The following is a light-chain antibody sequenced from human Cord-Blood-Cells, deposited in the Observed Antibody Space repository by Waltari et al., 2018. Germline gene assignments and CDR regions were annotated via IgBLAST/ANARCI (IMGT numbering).Light chain of an antibody. J-gene: IGLJ2*01. V-gene: IGLV2-14*01. Sequence: QSALTQPASVSGSPGQSLTISCTGTSSDVGGYNYVSWYQKHPGKAPKLMIYDVSNRPSGVSNRFSGSKSGNTASLTISGLQAEDEADYYCSSYTSSSTVVFGGGTKLTVL. CDR2: DVS. CDR1: SSDVGGYNY. CDR3: SSYTSSSTVV.